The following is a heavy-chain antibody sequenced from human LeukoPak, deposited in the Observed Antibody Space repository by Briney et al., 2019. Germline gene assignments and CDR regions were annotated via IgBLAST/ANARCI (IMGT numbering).Heavy chain of an antibody. CDR2: IYCSGST. Sequence: SETLSLTCTVSGGSISSSSYYWGWIRQPPEEGLEWIGSIYCSGSTYYNPSLKSRVTISVDTSKNQFSLKLSSVTAADTAVYYCARDFSDYYDSSGYSYYFDHWGQGTLVTVSS. CDR3: ARDFSDYYDSSGYSYYFDH. J-gene: IGHJ4*02. D-gene: IGHD3-22*01. V-gene: IGHV4-39*07. CDR1: GGSISSSSYY.